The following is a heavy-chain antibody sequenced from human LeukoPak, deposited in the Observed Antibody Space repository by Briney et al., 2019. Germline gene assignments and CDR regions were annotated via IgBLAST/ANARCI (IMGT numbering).Heavy chain of an antibody. CDR1: GGTFSSYA. CDR3: ARDWGYYYDSSGFAPPSAGAFDI. D-gene: IGHD3-22*01. Sequence: SVKVSCKASGGTFSSYAISWVRQAPGQGLEWMGGIIPVFGTANYAQKFQGRVTITADESTSTAYMELSSLRSEDTAVYYCARDWGYYYDSSGFAPPSAGAFDIWGQGTMVTVSS. CDR2: IIPVFGTA. J-gene: IGHJ3*02. V-gene: IGHV1-69*13.